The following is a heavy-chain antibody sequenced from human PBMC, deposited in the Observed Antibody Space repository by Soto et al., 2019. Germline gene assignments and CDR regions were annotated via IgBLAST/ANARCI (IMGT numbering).Heavy chain of an antibody. J-gene: IGHJ3*02. Sequence: GGSLRLSCAASGFTFSSYGMHWVRQAPGKGLEWVAVISYDGSNKYYADSAKGRFTISRDNSKNTLYLQMNSLRAEDTAVYYCAKDYCSGGSCYSGWAFDIWGQGTMVTVSS. CDR2: ISYDGSNK. D-gene: IGHD2-15*01. CDR1: GFTFSSYG. CDR3: AKDYCSGGSCYSGWAFDI. V-gene: IGHV3-30*18.